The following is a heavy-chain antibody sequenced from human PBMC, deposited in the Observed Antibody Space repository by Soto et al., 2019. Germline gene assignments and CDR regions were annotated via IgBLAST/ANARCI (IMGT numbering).Heavy chain of an antibody. V-gene: IGHV4-34*01. Sequence: PSETLSLTCAVYGGSFSGPDWSWIRQPPGKGLEWIGEINRGGSTNYNPSLKSRTTISVDTSKNQFSLKLTSVTATDTAVYYCARGIPGYSSSWYGSWGQGTLVTVAS. CDR2: INRGGST. CDR1: GGSFSGPD. J-gene: IGHJ5*01. CDR3: ARGIPGYSSSWYGS. D-gene: IGHD6-13*01.